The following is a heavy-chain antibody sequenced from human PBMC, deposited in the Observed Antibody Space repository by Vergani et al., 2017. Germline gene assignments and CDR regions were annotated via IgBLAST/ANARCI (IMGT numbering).Heavy chain of an antibody. Sequence: QVQLVQSGAEVKKPGSSVKVSCKASGGNFSSYAISWVRQALGQGLEWMGGIIPIFGTANHAPNFPGRVTITADDSASTAYMELSSLRSEDTAVYYCARVRKDSSGYCFSYDAFDIWGQGTMVTVSS. CDR2: IIPIFGTA. CDR1: GGNFSSYA. CDR3: ARVRKDSSGYCFSYDAFDI. D-gene: IGHD3-22*01. J-gene: IGHJ3*02. V-gene: IGHV1-69*01.